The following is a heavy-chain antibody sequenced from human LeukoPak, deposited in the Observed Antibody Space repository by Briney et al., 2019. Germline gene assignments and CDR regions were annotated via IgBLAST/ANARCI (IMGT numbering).Heavy chain of an antibody. CDR1: GGSISSGGYY. CDR2: INHSGST. Sequence: KSSETLSLTCAVSGGSISSGGYYWSWIRQPPGKGLEWIGEINHSGSTNYNPSLKSRVTISVDTSKNQFSLKLSSVTAADTAVYYCAVLLGSWNAFDIWGQGTMVTVSS. D-gene: IGHD6-13*01. V-gene: IGHV4-34*01. CDR3: AVLLGSWNAFDI. J-gene: IGHJ3*02.